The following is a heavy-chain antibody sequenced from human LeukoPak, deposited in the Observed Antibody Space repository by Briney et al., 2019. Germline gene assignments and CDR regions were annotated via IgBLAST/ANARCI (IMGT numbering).Heavy chain of an antibody. Sequence: PGGSLRLSCAASGFTFSSYSMNWVRQAPGKGLEWVSSISSSSSYIYYADSVKGRFTISRDNAKNSLYLQMNSLRAEDTAVYYCARAGIAAAAPPYWGQGTLVTVSS. D-gene: IGHD6-13*01. CDR3: ARAGIAAAAPPY. J-gene: IGHJ4*02. CDR2: ISSSSSYI. V-gene: IGHV3-21*01. CDR1: GFTFSSYS.